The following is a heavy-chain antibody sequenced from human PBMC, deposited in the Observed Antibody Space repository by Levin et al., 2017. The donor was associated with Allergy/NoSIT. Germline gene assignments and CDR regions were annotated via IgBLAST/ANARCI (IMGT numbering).Heavy chain of an antibody. CDR3: AREPGYCSSTSCSDY. D-gene: IGHD2-2*03. J-gene: IGHJ4*02. Sequence: LTCAASGFTFSSYAMHWVRQAPGKGLEWVAVISYDGSNKYYADSVKGRFTISRDNSKNTLYLQMNSLRAEDTAVYYCAREPGYCSSTSCSDYWGQGTLVTVSS. CDR2: ISYDGSNK. CDR1: GFTFSSYA. V-gene: IGHV3-30-3*01.